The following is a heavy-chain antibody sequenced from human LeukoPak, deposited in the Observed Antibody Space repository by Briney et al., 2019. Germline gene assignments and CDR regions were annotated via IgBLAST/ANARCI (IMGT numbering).Heavy chain of an antibody. J-gene: IGHJ6*02. CDR3: ARGIEVDPGVYGMDV. Sequence: SVKVSCKASGYTFTSYYMHWVRQAPGQGLEWMGGIIPIFGTANYAQKFQGRVTITADESTSTAYMELSSLRSEDTAVYYCARGIEVDPGVYGMDVWGQGTTVTVSS. CDR2: IIPIFGTA. V-gene: IGHV1-69*13. CDR1: GYTFTSYY. D-gene: IGHD5-12*01.